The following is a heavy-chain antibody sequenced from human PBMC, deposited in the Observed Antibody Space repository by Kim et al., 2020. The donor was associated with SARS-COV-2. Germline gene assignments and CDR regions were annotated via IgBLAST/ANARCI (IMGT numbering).Heavy chain of an antibody. V-gene: IGHV1-69*13. J-gene: IGHJ3*02. CDR2: IIPIFGTA. Sequence: SVKVSCKASGGTFSSYAISWVRQAPGQGLEWMGGIIPIFGTANYAQKFQGRVTITADESTSTAYMELSSLRSEDTAVYYCASTTSGGSGSYRPLRVYAFDIWGQGTMVTVSS. CDR3: ASTTSGGSGSYRPLRVYAFDI. CDR1: GGTFSSYA. D-gene: IGHD1-26*01.